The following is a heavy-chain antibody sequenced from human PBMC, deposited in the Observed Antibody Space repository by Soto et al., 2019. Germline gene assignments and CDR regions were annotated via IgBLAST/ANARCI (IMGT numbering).Heavy chain of an antibody. V-gene: IGHV3-33*01. D-gene: IGHD3-22*01. Sequence: QVQLVESGGGVVQPGRSLRLSCAASGFTFSSYGMHWVRQAPGKGLEWVAVIWYDGSNKYYADSVKGRFTISRDNSKNTLYLQLNSLRDEDTAVYYCARDSSTYYYDSSGHGLDYWGQGTLVTVSS. CDR3: ARDSSTYYYDSSGHGLDY. J-gene: IGHJ4*02. CDR2: IWYDGSNK. CDR1: GFTFSSYG.